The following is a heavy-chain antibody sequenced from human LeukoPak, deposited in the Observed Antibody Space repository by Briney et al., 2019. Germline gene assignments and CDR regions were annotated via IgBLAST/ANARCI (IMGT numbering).Heavy chain of an antibody. Sequence: GGSLRLSCAASGFTFSSYAMSWVRQAPGKGLEWVSAISGSGGSTYYADSVKGRFTISRDTSKNTLYLQMNSLRAEDTAVYYCAKPGYCSSTSCYIPPNDAFDIWGQGTMVTVSS. CDR2: ISGSGGST. CDR3: AKPGYCSSTSCYIPPNDAFDI. J-gene: IGHJ3*02. CDR1: GFTFSSYA. V-gene: IGHV3-23*01. D-gene: IGHD2-2*02.